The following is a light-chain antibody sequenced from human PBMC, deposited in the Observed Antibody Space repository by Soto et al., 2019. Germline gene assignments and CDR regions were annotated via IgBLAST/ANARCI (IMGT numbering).Light chain of an antibody. J-gene: IGKJ1*01. CDR2: AAS. CDR1: QGIRNE. V-gene: IGKV1-17*01. Sequence: DIQMTQSPSSLSASVGDRVTITCRASQGIRNELGWYQQKPGKAPKRLIYAASSLQSGVPSRFSGSGSGTEFPLPITSLQPEDFATYSCLQHNSYPWTCGEETKAEIK. CDR3: LQHNSYPWT.